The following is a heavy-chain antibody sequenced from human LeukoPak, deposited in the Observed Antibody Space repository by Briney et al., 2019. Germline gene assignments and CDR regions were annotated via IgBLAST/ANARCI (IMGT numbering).Heavy chain of an antibody. CDR3: ARVSKEYQLLYGFGGVVDY. V-gene: IGHV4-31*03. CDR1: GGSISSGGYY. J-gene: IGHJ4*02. D-gene: IGHD2-2*02. Sequence: SQTLSLTCTVSGGSISSGGYYWSWIRPHPGKGLEWIGYTYYSGSTYYNPSLKSRVTISVDTSKNQFSLKLSSVTAADTAVYYCARVSKEYQLLYGFGGVVDYWGQGTLVTVSS. CDR2: TYYSGST.